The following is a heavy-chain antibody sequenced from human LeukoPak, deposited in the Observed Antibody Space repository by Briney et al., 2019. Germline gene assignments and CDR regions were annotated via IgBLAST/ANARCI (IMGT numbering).Heavy chain of an antibody. CDR1: GASISSGFYY. Sequence: SETLSLTCTVSGASISSGFYYWGWIRQHPGKGLEWIGSIYYSGSTHYNSSLKSRLTISTDTSKNQFSLKLTSVTAADTAVYFCASSRNVDQFDIWGQGTMVTVSS. CDR3: ASSRNVDQFDI. J-gene: IGHJ3*02. D-gene: IGHD3/OR15-3a*01. V-gene: IGHV4-31*03. CDR2: IYYSGST.